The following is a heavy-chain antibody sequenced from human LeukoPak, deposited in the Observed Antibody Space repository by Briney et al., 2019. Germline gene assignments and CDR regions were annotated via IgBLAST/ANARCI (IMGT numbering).Heavy chain of an antibody. D-gene: IGHD3-22*01. CDR1: GFTFSSYA. CDR3: ARGSSGYARWDFDY. Sequence: PGGSLRLSCAASGFTFSSYAMNWVRQAPGKGLEWVSYISSSGSTIYYADSVKGRFTISRDNAKNSLYLQMNSLRAEDTAVYYCARGSSGYARWDFDYWGQGTLVTVSS. V-gene: IGHV3-48*03. J-gene: IGHJ4*02. CDR2: ISSSGSTI.